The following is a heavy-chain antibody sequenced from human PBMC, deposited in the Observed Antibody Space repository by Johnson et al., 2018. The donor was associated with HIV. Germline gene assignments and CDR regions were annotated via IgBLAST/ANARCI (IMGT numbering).Heavy chain of an antibody. CDR2: IKQDGSEK. V-gene: IGHV3-7*01. Sequence: VQLVESGGGLVQPGGSLRLSCAASGFTFSSYAMTWVRQAPGKGLEWVANIKQDGSEKYYVDSVKGRFTISRDNSKNTLYLQMNSLRAEDTAVYYCARTLWFRELLGAFDIWGQGTLVTVSS. J-gene: IGHJ3*02. CDR1: GFTFSSYA. CDR3: ARTLWFRELLGAFDI. D-gene: IGHD3-10*01.